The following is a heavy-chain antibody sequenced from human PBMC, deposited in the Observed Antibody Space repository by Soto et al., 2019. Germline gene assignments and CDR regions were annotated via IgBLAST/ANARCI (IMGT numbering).Heavy chain of an antibody. CDR1: GFAFSRYA. J-gene: IGHJ4*02. Sequence: GGSLRLSCAASGFAFSRYAIIWVRQAPGKGLEWVSAIPGSGDGTYYADSVKGRFTISRDNSKNTLYLQMNSLRAEDTAVYYCAAVKDMAAAGERSADYWGQGTLVTVSS. V-gene: IGHV3-23*01. D-gene: IGHD6-13*01. CDR3: AAVKDMAAAGERSADY. CDR2: IPGSGDGT.